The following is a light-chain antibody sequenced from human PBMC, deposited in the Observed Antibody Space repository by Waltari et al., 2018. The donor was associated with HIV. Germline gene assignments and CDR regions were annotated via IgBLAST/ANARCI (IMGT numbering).Light chain of an antibody. J-gene: IGLJ2*01. CDR2: EVS. CDR1: ASDVGSYHL. Sequence: QSALTQPASVSGSPGQSITISCTGAASDVGSYHLVSWYQQHSGKAPKLIIYEVSKRPSGVSNRFSGSKSGNTASLTISGLQAEDEADYYCCSYAGSSTFVVFGGGTKLTVL. CDR3: CSYAGSSTFVV. V-gene: IGLV2-23*02.